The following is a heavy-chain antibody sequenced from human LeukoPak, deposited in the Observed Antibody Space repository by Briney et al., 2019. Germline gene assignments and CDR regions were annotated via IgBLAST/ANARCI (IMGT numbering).Heavy chain of an antibody. CDR2: IYTSGST. V-gene: IGHV4-4*09. D-gene: IGHD2-2*01. Sequence: PSETLSLTCTVSGGSISSYYWSWIRQPPGKGLEWIGCIYTSGSTNYNPSLKSRVTISVDTSKNQFSLKLSSVTAADTAVYYCARHEYQLLDYAFDIWGQGTMVTVSS. CDR3: ARHEYQLLDYAFDI. J-gene: IGHJ3*02. CDR1: GGSISSYY.